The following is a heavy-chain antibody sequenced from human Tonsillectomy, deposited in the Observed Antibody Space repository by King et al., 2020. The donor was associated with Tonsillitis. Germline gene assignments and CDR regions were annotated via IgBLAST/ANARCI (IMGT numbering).Heavy chain of an antibody. CDR2: TGNKANSYNT. D-gene: IGHD3-10*01. V-gene: IGHV3-72*01. J-gene: IGHJ4*02. Sequence: DVQLVESGGGLVQPGGSLRLSCAASGFTFSDHYMDWVRQAPGKGLEWVGRTGNKANSYNTEYAASVKGRFTISRDDTKISLYLQMNSLKTEDTAVYYCASGGSGTFDYWGQGTLVTVSS. CDR3: ASGGSGTFDY. CDR1: GFTFSDHY.